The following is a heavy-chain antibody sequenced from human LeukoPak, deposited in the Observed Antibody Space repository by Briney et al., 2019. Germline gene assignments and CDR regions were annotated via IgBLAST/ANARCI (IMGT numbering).Heavy chain of an antibody. J-gene: IGHJ4*02. Sequence: PSETLSLTCTVSGGSISSYYWSWFRQPPGKGLEWIGYIYYSGSTNYNPSLKSRVTISVDTSKNQFSLKLSSVTAADTAVYYCARVHDYGDYGVWYYFDYWGQGTLVTVSS. CDR2: IYYSGST. D-gene: IGHD4-17*01. CDR3: ARVHDYGDYGVWYYFDY. V-gene: IGHV4-59*01. CDR1: GGSISSYY.